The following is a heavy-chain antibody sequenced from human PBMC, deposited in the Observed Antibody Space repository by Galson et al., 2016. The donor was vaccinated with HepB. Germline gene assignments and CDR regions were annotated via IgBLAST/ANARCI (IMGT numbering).Heavy chain of an antibody. CDR2: IKPDGSEK. Sequence: GLEWVASIKPDGSEKYYVDSLKGRFTISRDNAKNSLYLQMNSLRAEDTAVYYCALYYYDSSGFVEYFQQWGQGTRVTVSS. V-gene: IGHV3-7*03. D-gene: IGHD3-22*01. J-gene: IGHJ1*01. CDR3: ALYYYDSSGFVEYFQQ.